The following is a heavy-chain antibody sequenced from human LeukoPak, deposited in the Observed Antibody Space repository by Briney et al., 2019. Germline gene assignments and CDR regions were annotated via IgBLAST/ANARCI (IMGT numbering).Heavy chain of an antibody. J-gene: IGHJ4*02. CDR1: GYTLTELS. CDR3: ATDSPDEGYTGFDY. CDR2: FDPEDGET. V-gene: IGHV1-24*01. Sequence: ASVKASCKVSGYTLTELSMHWVRQAPGKGLEWMGGFDPEDGETIYAQKFQGRVTMTEDTSTDTAYMELSSLRSEDTAVYYCATDSPDEGYTGFDYWGQGTLVTVSS. D-gene: IGHD5-18*01.